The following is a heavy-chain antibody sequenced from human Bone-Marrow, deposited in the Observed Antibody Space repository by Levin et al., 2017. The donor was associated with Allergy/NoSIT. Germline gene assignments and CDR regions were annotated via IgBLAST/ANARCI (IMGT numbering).Heavy chain of an antibody. CDR3: GRRDFYDSETDY. CDR2: INPNSGAT. V-gene: IGHV1-2*06. Sequence: ASVKVSCRTSGYTFTAYYIHWVRQAPGQGLEWVGRINPNSGATLYAQRFQGRVTMTEDTSINTAFMELSGLKSDDTAVYFCGRRDFYDSETDYWGQGTLVTVSS. D-gene: IGHD3-22*01. J-gene: IGHJ4*02. CDR1: GYTFTAYY.